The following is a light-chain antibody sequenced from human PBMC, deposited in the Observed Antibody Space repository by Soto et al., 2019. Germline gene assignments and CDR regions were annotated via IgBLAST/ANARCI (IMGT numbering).Light chain of an antibody. CDR1: SSDVGDYNY. J-gene: IGLJ3*02. CDR2: EVS. V-gene: IGLV2-14*01. Sequence: QSALTQPASVSGSPGQSITISCTGTSSDVGDYNYVSWYQQHPGKAPILMIYEVSNRPSGVSIRFSGSKSGNTASLTISRLQAEDEADYYCCSFTRSSTWVFGGGTKLTVL. CDR3: CSFTRSSTWV.